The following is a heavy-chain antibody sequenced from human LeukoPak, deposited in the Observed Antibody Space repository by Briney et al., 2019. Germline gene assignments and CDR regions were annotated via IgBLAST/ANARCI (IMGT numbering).Heavy chain of an antibody. CDR1: GGTFSSYA. CDR3: ARGRRSGYSSSWYDYYYYYMDV. D-gene: IGHD6-13*01. Sequence: SVKVSCEASGGTFSSYAISWVRQAPGQGLEWMGGIIPIFGTANYAQKFQGIVTITTDESTSTAYMELSSLRSEDTAVYYCARGRRSGYSSSWYDYYYYYMDVWGKGTTVTVSS. CDR2: IIPIFGTA. V-gene: IGHV1-69*05. J-gene: IGHJ6*03.